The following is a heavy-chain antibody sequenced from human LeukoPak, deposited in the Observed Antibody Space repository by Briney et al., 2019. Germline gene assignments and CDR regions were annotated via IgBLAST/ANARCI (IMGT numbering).Heavy chain of an antibody. J-gene: IGHJ4*02. CDR2: FFYNENT. V-gene: IGHV4-39*01. Sequence: SETLSLTCIVSGGSLSSSSYYWGWIRQPPGKGLEWIGSFFYNENTYFNPSLKSRATMSVDTSKNQFSLTLGSMTATDTAVYYCARLMIRGVIVEWGRGTLVTVSS. CDR3: ARLMIRGVIVE. CDR1: GGSLSSSSYY. D-gene: IGHD3-10*01.